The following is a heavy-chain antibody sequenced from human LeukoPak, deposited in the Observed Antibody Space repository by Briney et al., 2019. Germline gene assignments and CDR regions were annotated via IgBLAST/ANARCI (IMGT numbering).Heavy chain of an antibody. V-gene: IGHV4-30-4*08. D-gene: IGHD3-3*01. CDR1: GGSISSGDYY. Sequence: SETLSLTCTVSGGSISSGDYYWSWIRQPPGKGLQWIGYIYYSGSTYYNPSLKSRVTISVDTSKNQFSLKLSSVTAAYTAVYYCARDGIRYDFGSGYSPDAFDIWGQGTMVTVSS. CDR3: ARDGIRYDFGSGYSPDAFDI. J-gene: IGHJ3*02. CDR2: IYYSGST.